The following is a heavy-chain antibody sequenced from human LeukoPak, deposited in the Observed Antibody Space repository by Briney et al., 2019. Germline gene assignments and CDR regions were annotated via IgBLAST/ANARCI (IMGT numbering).Heavy chain of an antibody. V-gene: IGHV3-23*01. CDR1: GFTFSSYA. CDR2: ISGSGGGT. Sequence: GGSLRLSCAASGFTFSSYAMSWVRQAPGKGLEWVSAISGSGGGTYYADSVKGRFTISRDNSKNTLYLQMNSLRAEDTAVYYCAREIAAAGSYFDYWGQGTLVTVSS. CDR3: AREIAAAGSYFDY. D-gene: IGHD6-13*01. J-gene: IGHJ4*02.